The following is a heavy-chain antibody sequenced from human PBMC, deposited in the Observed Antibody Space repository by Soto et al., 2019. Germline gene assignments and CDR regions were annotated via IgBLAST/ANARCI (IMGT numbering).Heavy chain of an antibody. V-gene: IGHV3-7*05. J-gene: IGHJ5*02. D-gene: IGHD3-10*01. CDR1: GFSFSTYW. CDR2: IDQVGGEK. CDR3: ARGGNWFHT. Sequence: EVQLVESGGGLVQPGGSLRLSCAASGFSFSTYWMAWVRQAPGEGLEWVANIDQVGGEKYYVDSVRGRFTISRYNAKNSLYLQIHRQSAEDKAIYYWARGGNWFHTWGQRTLGSVSS.